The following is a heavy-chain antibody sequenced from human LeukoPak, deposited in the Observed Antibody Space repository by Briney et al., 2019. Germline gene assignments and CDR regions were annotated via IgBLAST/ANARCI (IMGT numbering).Heavy chain of an antibody. CDR3: ARHGTTVAHFDY. CDR1: GGSISSYY. J-gene: IGHJ4*02. CDR2: IYYSGST. V-gene: IGHV4-59*08. Sequence: PSETLSLTCTVSGGSISSYYWSWIRQPPGKGLEWIGYIYYSGSTNYNPSLKSRVTISVDTSKNQFSLKLSSVTAADTAVYYCARHGTTVAHFDYWGQGTLVTVSS. D-gene: IGHD4-23*01.